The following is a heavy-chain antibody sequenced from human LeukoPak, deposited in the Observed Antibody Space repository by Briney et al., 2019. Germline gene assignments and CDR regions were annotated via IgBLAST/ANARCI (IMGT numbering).Heavy chain of an antibody. D-gene: IGHD3-10*01. CDR3: TADVRGGALDAFDI. CDR2: INPSGGST. Sequence: ASMKVSCKASGYTFTSYGISWVRQAPGQGLEWMGIINPSGGSTSYAQKFQGRVTMTRDMSTSTVYMELSSLRSEDTAVYYCTADVRGGALDAFDIWGQGTMVTVSS. CDR1: GYTFTSYG. V-gene: IGHV1-46*01. J-gene: IGHJ3*02.